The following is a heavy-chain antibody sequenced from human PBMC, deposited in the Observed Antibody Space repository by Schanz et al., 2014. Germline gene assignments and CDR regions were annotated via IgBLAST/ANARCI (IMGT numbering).Heavy chain of an antibody. CDR2: VRTKDNHYAT. J-gene: IGHJ5*02. D-gene: IGHD4-4*01. CDR3: ASYDNSGPYYLNH. V-gene: IGHV3-73*01. CDR1: GFTFSASA. Sequence: EVQLLESGGGLVQPGGSLRLSCVGSGFTFSASAIHWVRQASGKGLEWVGRVRTKDNHYATSYGASVSGRFTISRDDSKNTAYLQMNSLRTGDTAMYYCASYDNSGPYYLNHWGRGTLVTVSS.